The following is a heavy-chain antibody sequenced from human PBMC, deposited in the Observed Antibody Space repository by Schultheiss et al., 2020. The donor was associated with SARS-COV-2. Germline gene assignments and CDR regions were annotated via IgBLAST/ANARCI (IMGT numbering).Heavy chain of an antibody. Sequence: GGSLRLSCAASGFTFSSYGMHWVRQAPGKGLEWVAVIWYDGSNKYYADSVKGRFTISTDDSKNIFYLQMNSLRADDTAIYYCARDRAYSSSSAIDHWGQGTLVTVSS. J-gene: IGHJ4*02. CDR3: ARDRAYSSSSAIDH. CDR2: IWYDGSNK. D-gene: IGHD6-6*01. CDR1: GFTFSSYG. V-gene: IGHV3-33*01.